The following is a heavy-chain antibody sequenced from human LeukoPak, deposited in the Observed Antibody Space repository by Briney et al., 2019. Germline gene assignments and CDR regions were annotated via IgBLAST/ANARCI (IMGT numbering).Heavy chain of an antibody. J-gene: IGHJ4*02. Sequence: SETLSLTCAVYGGSFSGYYWSWIRQPPGKGLEWIGEINHSGSTNYNPSLKSRVTMSVDTSKNQFSLELTSVTAADTAVYYCASIQVVVVAATLNYWGQGTLVTVSS. CDR1: GGSFSGYY. CDR3: ASIQVVVVAATLNY. CDR2: INHSGST. D-gene: IGHD2-15*01. V-gene: IGHV4-34*01.